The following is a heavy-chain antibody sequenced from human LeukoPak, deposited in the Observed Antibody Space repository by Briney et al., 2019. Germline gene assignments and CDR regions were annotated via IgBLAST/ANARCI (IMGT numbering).Heavy chain of an antibody. Sequence: ASVKVSCKASGYTFTNYGISWVRQAPRQGLEWMGWISAYDGNTNYLQKFQGRVTMTTDTATSTAYMELRSLRSDDTAVYYCARDKVIASAGTPNWFDPWGQGTLVTVSS. CDR3: ARDKVIASAGTPNWFDP. D-gene: IGHD6-13*01. CDR2: ISAYDGNT. CDR1: GYTFTNYG. J-gene: IGHJ5*02. V-gene: IGHV1-18*01.